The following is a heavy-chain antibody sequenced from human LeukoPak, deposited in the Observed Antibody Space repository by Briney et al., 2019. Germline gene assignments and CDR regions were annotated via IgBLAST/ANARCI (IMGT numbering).Heavy chain of an antibody. J-gene: IGHJ4*02. CDR2: INPNSGGT. CDR3: ARDRGRDGYIFDY. V-gene: IGHV1-2*02. CDR1: GYTFTGYY. Sequence: ASVTVSCKASGYTFTGYYMHWVRQAPGQGLEWMGWINPNSGGTNYAQKFQGRVTMTRDTSISTAYMELSRLRSDDTAVYYCARDRGRDGYIFDYWGQGTLVTVSS. D-gene: IGHD5-24*01.